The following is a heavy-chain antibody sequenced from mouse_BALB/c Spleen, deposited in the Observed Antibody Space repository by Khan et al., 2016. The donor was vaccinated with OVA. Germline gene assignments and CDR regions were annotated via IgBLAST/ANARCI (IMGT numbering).Heavy chain of an antibody. CDR2: IWRDDVK. D-gene: IGHD6-1*01. Sequence: QVTLKESGPGILQPSQTLSLTCSFSGFSLNTSGMGVGWIRQPSGKGLEWLTHIWRDDVKRYNPALKSRLTISKDTSSSQVFIKIARVDSAATATFSCARMTGNGLFWYFDVWGAGTSVTVSS. CDR3: ARMTGNGLFWYFDV. CDR1: GFSLNTSGMG. J-gene: IGHJ1*01. V-gene: IGHV8-8*01.